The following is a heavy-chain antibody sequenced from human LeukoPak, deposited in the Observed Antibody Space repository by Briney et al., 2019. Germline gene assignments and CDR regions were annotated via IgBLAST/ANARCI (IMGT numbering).Heavy chain of an antibody. CDR2: IKTDGSET. D-gene: IGHD6-19*01. CDR3: AKNNGWFHLAQ. V-gene: IGHV3-7*03. CDR1: GFNFRDHW. J-gene: IGHJ4*02. Sequence: GGSLRLSCAVSGFNFRDHWMDWVRQAPGKGLEWVGHIKTDGSETYYVDSLKGRFSISRDNANNALYLQMNSLRVEDTAVYYCAKNNGWFHLAQWGQGTLVTVSS.